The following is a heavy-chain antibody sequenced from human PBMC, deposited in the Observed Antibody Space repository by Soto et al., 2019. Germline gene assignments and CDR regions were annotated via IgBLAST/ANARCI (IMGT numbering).Heavy chain of an antibody. J-gene: IGHJ6*02. CDR3: ARAGSVYYYYYYGMDV. Sequence: ETLSLTCAVYGGSFSGYYWSWIRQPPGKGLEWIGEINHSGSTNYNPSLKSRVTISVDTSKNQFSLKLSSVTAADTAVYYCARAGSVYYYYYYGMDVWGQGTTVTVS. V-gene: IGHV4-34*01. CDR2: INHSGST. CDR1: GGSFSGYY.